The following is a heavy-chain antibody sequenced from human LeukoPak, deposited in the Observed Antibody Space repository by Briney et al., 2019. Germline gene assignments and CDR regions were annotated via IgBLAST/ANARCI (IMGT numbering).Heavy chain of an antibody. Sequence: ASVKVSCKASGYTFTGYYMHWVRQAPGQGLEWMGWINPNSGGTNYAQKFQGRVTITADKSTSTAYMELSSLRSEDTAVYYCARGDYGGNSDDYWGQGTLVTVSS. CDR3: ARGDYGGNSDDY. V-gene: IGHV1-2*02. CDR1: GYTFTGYY. J-gene: IGHJ4*02. D-gene: IGHD4-23*01. CDR2: INPNSGGT.